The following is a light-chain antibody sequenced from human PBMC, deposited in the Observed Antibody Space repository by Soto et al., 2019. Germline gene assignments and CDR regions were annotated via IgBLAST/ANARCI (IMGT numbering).Light chain of an antibody. J-gene: IGLJ2*01. V-gene: IGLV2-14*01. Sequence: QSALTQPASVSGSPGQSITISCTGASSDVGGYNYVSWYQQHPGKAPKLMIYEVNNRPSGVSNRFSGSKSGNTASLTISGLQAEDEADYYCSSFTSASTYLLFGGGTKLTVL. CDR3: SSFTSASTYLL. CDR2: EVN. CDR1: SSDVGGYNY.